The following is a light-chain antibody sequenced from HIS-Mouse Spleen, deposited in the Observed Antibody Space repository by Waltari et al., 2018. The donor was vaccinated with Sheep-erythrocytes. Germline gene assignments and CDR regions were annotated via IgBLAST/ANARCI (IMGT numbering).Light chain of an antibody. Sequence: QSVLTQPPSVSEAPRQRVTIPCSGGSSNIGNNAVNWYQQLPGKAPKLLIYYDDLLPSGVSDRFSGSKSGTSASLAISGLQSEDEADYYCAAWDDSLNGPVFGGGTKLTVL. CDR2: YDD. CDR1: SSNIGNNA. V-gene: IGLV1-36*01. J-gene: IGLJ3*02. CDR3: AAWDDSLNGPV.